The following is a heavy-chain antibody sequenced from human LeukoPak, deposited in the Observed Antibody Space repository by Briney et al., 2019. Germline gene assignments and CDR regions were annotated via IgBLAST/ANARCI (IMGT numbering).Heavy chain of an antibody. V-gene: IGHV4-59*08. CDR1: GGSISSYY. CDR2: IYYSGST. Sequence: SETLSLTCTVSGGSISSYYWSWIRQPPGKGLEWIGYIYYSGSTNYNPSLKSRVTISVDTSKNQFSLKLSSVTAADTAVYYCARRIAAAASDAFDIWGQGTMVTVSS. D-gene: IGHD6-13*01. CDR3: ARRIAAAASDAFDI. J-gene: IGHJ3*02.